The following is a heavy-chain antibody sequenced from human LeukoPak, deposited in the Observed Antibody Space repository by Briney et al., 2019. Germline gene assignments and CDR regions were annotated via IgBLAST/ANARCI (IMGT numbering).Heavy chain of an antibody. CDR2: IYYSGST. Sequence: PSETLSLTCAVYGGSFSGYYWSWIRQPPGKGLEWIGYIYYSGSTNYNPSLKSRVTISVDTSKNQFSLKLSSVTTADTAVYYCARNTPYYDILTGYPLTRYYFDYWGQGTLVTVSS. CDR3: ARNTPYYDILTGYPLTRYYFDY. CDR1: GGSFSGYY. V-gene: IGHV4-59*01. J-gene: IGHJ4*02. D-gene: IGHD3-9*01.